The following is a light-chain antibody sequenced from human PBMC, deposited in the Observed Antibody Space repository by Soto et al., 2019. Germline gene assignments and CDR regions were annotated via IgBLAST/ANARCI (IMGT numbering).Light chain of an antibody. V-gene: IGKV1-39*01. Sequence: DIQMTQSPSSLSASVRDRVTITCRASQSISSYLNWYQQKPGKAPKLLIYAASSLQSGVPSRFSGSGAGTNFSLTISRLQPEDFATYYCQQSYDTPRTFGQGTKVDIK. J-gene: IGKJ1*01. CDR2: AAS. CDR3: QQSYDTPRT. CDR1: QSISSY.